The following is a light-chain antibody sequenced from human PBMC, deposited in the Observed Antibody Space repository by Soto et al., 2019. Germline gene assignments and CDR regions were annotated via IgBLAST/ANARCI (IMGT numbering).Light chain of an antibody. J-gene: IGLJ2*01. Sequence: QSALTQPASVSGSPGQSITISCTGTSSDVGGYNYVSWYQQHPGKAPKLMIYDVSNRPSGVSNRFSGSKSGNTASLTISGLQAEDEADYYCSSYTSSSTLSFRGGTKVTV. V-gene: IGLV2-14*01. CDR3: SSYTSSSTLS. CDR2: DVS. CDR1: SSDVGGYNY.